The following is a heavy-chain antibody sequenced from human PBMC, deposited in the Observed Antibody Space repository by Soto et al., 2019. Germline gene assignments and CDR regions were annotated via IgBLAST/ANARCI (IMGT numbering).Heavy chain of an antibody. CDR3: ARERRPQYGDYGYFDY. Sequence: SETLSLTCTVSGGSISSGGYYWSWIRQHPGKGLEWIGYIYYSGSTYYNPSLKSRVTISVDTSKNQLSLKLSSVTAADTAVYYCARERRPQYGDYGYFDYWGQGTLVTVSS. V-gene: IGHV4-31*03. CDR1: GGSISSGGYY. CDR2: IYYSGST. D-gene: IGHD4-17*01. J-gene: IGHJ4*02.